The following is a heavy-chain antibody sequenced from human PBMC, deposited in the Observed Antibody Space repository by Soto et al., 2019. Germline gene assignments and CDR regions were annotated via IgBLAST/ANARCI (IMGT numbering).Heavy chain of an antibody. J-gene: IGHJ5*02. CDR1: GYSFTSYW. V-gene: IGHV5-51*01. CDR3: ARRIKADSGRYYNSVGDDWFDP. Sequence: PGESLKISCKGSGYSFTSYWIGWVRQMPGKGLEWMGIIYPGDSDTRYSPSFQGQVTISADKSISTAYLQWSSLKASDTAMYYCARRIKADSGRYYNSVGDDWFDPWGQGTLVTVSS. D-gene: IGHD3-10*01. CDR2: IYPGDSDT.